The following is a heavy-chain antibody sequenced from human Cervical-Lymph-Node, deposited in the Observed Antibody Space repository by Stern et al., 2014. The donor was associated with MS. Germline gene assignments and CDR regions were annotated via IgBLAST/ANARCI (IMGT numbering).Heavy chain of an antibody. CDR2: INTNTGNP. CDR3: ARSRVSVAGNYGY. Sequence: QMQLVQSESELKKPGASVKVSCKATGYTFITYAMSWVRQAPGQGLEWMGWINTNTGNPTYAQGFTGRFVFSLDTSVSTAYLEISSLKAEDTAVYYCARSRVSVAGNYGYWGQGTLITVSS. J-gene: IGHJ4*02. V-gene: IGHV7-4-1*02. CDR1: GYTFITYA. D-gene: IGHD6-19*01.